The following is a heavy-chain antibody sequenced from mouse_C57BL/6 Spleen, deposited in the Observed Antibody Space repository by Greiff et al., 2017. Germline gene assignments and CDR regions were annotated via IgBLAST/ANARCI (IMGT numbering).Heavy chain of an antibody. CDR2: IDPSDSHT. J-gene: IGHJ2*01. D-gene: IGHD4-1*02. CDR3: ARYPTGPLDY. CDR1: GFTFTSYW. Sequence: QVQLQQPGAELVRPGTSVKLSCKASGFTFTSYWMHWVKQRPGQGLEWIGVIDPSDSHTKYNQKFKGKATLTVDTSTSSAYMQRSSLTSEASADYYCARYPTGPLDYWGQGTTLTVSS. V-gene: IGHV1-59*01.